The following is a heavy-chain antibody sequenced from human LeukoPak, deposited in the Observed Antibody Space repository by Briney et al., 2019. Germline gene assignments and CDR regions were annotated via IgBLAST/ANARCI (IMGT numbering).Heavy chain of an antibody. Sequence: SVKVSCRASGGTFSSYAISWVRQAPGQGLEWMGGIIPIFGTANYAQKFQGRVTITADESTSTAYMELSSLRSEDTAVYYCARVWDIVVVPASDAFDIWGQGTMVTVSS. CDR2: IIPIFGTA. V-gene: IGHV1-69*13. CDR1: GGTFSSYA. CDR3: ARVWDIVVVPASDAFDI. J-gene: IGHJ3*02. D-gene: IGHD2-2*01.